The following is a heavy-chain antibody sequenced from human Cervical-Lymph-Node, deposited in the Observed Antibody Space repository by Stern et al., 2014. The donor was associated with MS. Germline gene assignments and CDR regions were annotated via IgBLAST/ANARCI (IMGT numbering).Heavy chain of an antibody. CDR3: ARDAPGTALALFDY. CDR2: IIPMFAIS. CDR1: GGPSYSNG. D-gene: IGHD1-14*01. J-gene: IGHJ4*02. V-gene: IGHV1-69*17. Sequence: QLVQSGAEVKKPGSSVRVSCKASGGPSYSNGIRWVRQAPGQGLEWVGRIIPMFAISDYAEKFQARVTLTADKSTNTVYMELRSLRHEDTAVYYCARDAPGTALALFDYWGQGSLVTVSS.